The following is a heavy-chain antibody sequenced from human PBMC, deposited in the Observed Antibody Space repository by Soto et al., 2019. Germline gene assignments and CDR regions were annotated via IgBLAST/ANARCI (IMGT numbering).Heavy chain of an antibody. J-gene: IGHJ4*02. CDR3: AREPAYSYGARNFDY. CDR2: ISSSSSYI. V-gene: IGHV3-21*01. Sequence: KTGGSLRLSCAASGFTFSSYSMNWVRQAPGKGLEWVSSISSSSSYIYYADSVKGRFTISRDNAKNSLYLQMTSLGAEDTAVYYCAREPAYSYGARNFDYWGQGTLVTFSS. CDR1: GFTFSSYS. D-gene: IGHD5-18*01.